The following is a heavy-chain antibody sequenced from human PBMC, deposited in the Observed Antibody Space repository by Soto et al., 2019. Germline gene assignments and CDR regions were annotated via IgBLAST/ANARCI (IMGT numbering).Heavy chain of an antibody. CDR2: ISYDGSNK. J-gene: IGHJ6*02. Sequence: GGSLRLSCAASGFTFSSYGMHWVRQAPGKGLEWVAVISYDGSNKYYADSVKGRFTISRDNSKNTLYLQMNSLRAEDTAVYYCAKVRFGELLSYYGMDVWGQGTTVTVSS. V-gene: IGHV3-30*18. CDR3: AKVRFGELLSYYGMDV. D-gene: IGHD3-10*01. CDR1: GFTFSSYG.